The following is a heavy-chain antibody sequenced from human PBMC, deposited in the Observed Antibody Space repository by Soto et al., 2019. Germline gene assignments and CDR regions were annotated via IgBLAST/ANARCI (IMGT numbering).Heavy chain of an antibody. CDR1: GYTFTNFS. D-gene: IGHD2-21*02. J-gene: IGHJ4*02. Sequence: QVQLVQSGAEVKKPGASVKVSCKASGYTFTNFSLSWVRQAPGQGLECMGWISAYNGNTNYAKNFHGRVTITTETATSTAYLELRGLRSDDTAVYYCASGVTPIDYWCQGTLVTVSS. V-gene: IGHV1-18*01. CDR3: ASGVTPIDY. CDR2: ISAYNGNT.